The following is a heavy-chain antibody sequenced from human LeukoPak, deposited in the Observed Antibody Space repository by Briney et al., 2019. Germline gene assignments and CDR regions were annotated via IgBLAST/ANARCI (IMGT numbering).Heavy chain of an antibody. CDR1: GYTFTTYW. Sequence: GESLKISCKGAGYTFTTYWIGWVRQMPGKGLEWMGIIYPGDSDTRYSPSFQGQVTISADKSISTAYLQWSSLKASDTAMNYCVRWSSSGWGRANWFDPWGQGTLVTVSS. D-gene: IGHD6-25*01. J-gene: IGHJ5*02. CDR2: IYPGDSDT. V-gene: IGHV5-51*01. CDR3: VRWSSSGWGRANWFDP.